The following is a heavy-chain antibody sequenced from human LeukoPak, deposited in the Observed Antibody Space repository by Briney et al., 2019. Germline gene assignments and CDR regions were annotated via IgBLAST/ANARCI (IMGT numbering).Heavy chain of an antibody. CDR2: INPNSGGT. CDR3: ATTIDSSGYYVGYY. D-gene: IGHD3-22*01. V-gene: IGHV1-2*02. CDR1: GYTFTGYY. Sequence: GASVKVSCKASGYTFTGYYMHWVRQAPGQGLEWMGWINPNSGGTNYAQKFQGRVTMTRDTSISTAYMELSRLRSDDTAVYYCATTIDSSGYYVGYYWGQGTLVTVSS. J-gene: IGHJ4*02.